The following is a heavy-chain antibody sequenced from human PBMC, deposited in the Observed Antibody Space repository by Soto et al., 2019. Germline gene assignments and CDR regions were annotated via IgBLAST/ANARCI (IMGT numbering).Heavy chain of an antibody. Sequence: SLTCAHYLGSFSGYYGICIRQHPGKGLEWLGALSHSGSSTYNTSWKSQDSISVDTSKNQFSLKLSSVTAADKAVYYCARKLDSSARTRGMDVWRQGTTVTVS. CDR1: LGSFSGYY. CDR3: ARKLDSSARTRGMDV. J-gene: IGHJ6*02. CDR2: LSHSGSS. D-gene: IGHD3-22*01. V-gene: IGHV4-34*01.